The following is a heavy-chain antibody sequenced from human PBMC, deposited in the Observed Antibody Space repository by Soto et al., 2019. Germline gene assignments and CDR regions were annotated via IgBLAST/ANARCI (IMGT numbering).Heavy chain of an antibody. Sequence: GGSLRLSCAASGFTFRSYGMNWVRQAPGKGLEWVANIRGTGSETYYVDSVKGRFTISRDNSKNTLFLQMNSLRAEDTAVYYCAIDTTVSSHIYYYYGMDVWGQGTTVTVSS. J-gene: IGHJ6*02. CDR2: IRGTGSET. CDR3: AIDTTVSSHIYYYYGMDV. D-gene: IGHD4-4*01. V-gene: IGHV3-7*03. CDR1: GFTFRSYG.